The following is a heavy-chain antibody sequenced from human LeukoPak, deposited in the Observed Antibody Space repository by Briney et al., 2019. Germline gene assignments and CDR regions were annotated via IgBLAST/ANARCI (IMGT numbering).Heavy chain of an antibody. CDR3: ARGSMITFD. V-gene: IGHV4-39*07. D-gene: IGHD3-16*01. CDR2: IYYGGST. J-gene: IGHJ4*02. CDR1: GGSISSSSYY. Sequence: PSETLSLTCTVSGGSISSSSYYWGWLRQPPGKGLEWIGSIYYGGSTYYNPSLKSRVTISVDTSKNQFSLKLSSVTAADTAVYYCARGSMITFDWGQGTLVTVSS.